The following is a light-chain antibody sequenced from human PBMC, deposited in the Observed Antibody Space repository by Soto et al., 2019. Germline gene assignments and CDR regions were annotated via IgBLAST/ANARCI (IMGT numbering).Light chain of an antibody. Sequence: EIVMTQSPATLSVSPGERATLSCRASQSVSRNLAWYQQKPGQAPRLLIYGASNRATGIPDRFSGSGSGTDFTLTISRLEPDDFAVYYCQQYGSSGTFGQGTKVDI. V-gene: IGKV3-20*01. J-gene: IGKJ1*01. CDR2: GAS. CDR1: QSVSRN. CDR3: QQYGSSGT.